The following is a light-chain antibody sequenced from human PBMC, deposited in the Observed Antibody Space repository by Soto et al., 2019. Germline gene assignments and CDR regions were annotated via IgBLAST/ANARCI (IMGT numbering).Light chain of an antibody. CDR3: QQHNSYPLS. J-gene: IGKJ4*01. V-gene: IGKV1-9*01. Sequence: IQLTQSPSSLSASVGDRVTITCRASQGLSSYLAWYQQKPGKAPELLIYGTSTLQSGVPSRFSGSGSGTDFTLTISSLQPEDFATYYCQQHNSYPLSFGGGTKVEIK. CDR1: QGLSSY. CDR2: GTS.